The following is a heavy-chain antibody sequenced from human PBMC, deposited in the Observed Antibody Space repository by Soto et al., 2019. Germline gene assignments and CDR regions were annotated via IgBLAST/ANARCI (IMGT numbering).Heavy chain of an antibody. CDR1: GFTFSTHA. V-gene: IGHV3-30-3*01. D-gene: IGHD6-13*01. CDR3: ARDQTGITTAGGGRIDH. J-gene: IGHJ4*02. CDR2: VSFDGSNK. Sequence: QVQLVESGGGVVQPGRSLRLSCAASGFTFSTHAMHWVRQAPGKGLECVAIVSFDGSNKYYADSVKGRFTISRDNSKNTLYLQMSGLTPEETAFYYWARDQTGITTAGGGRIDHWGQGTMVTVSS.